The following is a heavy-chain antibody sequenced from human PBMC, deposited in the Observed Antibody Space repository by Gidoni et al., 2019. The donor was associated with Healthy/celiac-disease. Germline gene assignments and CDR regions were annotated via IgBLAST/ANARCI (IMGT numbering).Heavy chain of an antibody. CDR1: GFTFSSYG. D-gene: IGHD1-26*01. J-gene: IGHJ4*02. CDR2: IWYDGSNK. Sequence: QVQLVESGGGVVQPGRSLRLSCAASGFTFSSYGMHWVRQAPGKGLGWVAVIWYDGSNKYYADSVKGRFTISRDNSKNTLYLQMNSLRAEDTAVYYCARDAEWGGSWVFDYWGQGTLVTVSS. V-gene: IGHV3-33*01. CDR3: ARDAEWGGSWVFDY.